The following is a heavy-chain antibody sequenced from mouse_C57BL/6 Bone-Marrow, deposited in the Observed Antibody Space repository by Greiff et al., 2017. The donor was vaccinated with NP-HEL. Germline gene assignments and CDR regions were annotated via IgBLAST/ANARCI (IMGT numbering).Heavy chain of an antibody. CDR3: ARASYYYGRPHWYLDV. CDR1: GYTFTSYW. J-gene: IGHJ1*03. CDR2: IDPNSGGT. V-gene: IGHV1-72*01. D-gene: IGHD1-1*01. Sequence: VQLQQPGAELVKPGASVKLSCKASGYTFTSYWMHWVKQRPGRGLEWIGRIDPNSGGTKYNEKFKSKATLTVDKPSSTAYMQLSSQTSEDSAVYNCARASYYYGRPHWYLDVWGTGTTVTVSS.